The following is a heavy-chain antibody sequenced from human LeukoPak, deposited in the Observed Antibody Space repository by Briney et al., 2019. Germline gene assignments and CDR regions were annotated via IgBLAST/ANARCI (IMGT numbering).Heavy chain of an antibody. CDR3: ATPPVWFGEFMSGNSILGYFQD. J-gene: IGHJ1*01. CDR1: GYTFTSYG. V-gene: IGHV1-24*01. CDR2: FDTQEGET. Sequence: ASVKVSCKASGYTFTSYGISWVRQAPGKGLEWMGGFDTQEGETIFAQNFQGRVTMTEDTSSDTAYMELSSLTSEDTAVYYCATPPVWFGEFMSGNSILGYFQDWGQGTLVTVSS. D-gene: IGHD3-10*01.